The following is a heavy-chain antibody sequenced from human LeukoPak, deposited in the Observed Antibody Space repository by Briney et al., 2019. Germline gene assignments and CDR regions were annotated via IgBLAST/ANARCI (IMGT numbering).Heavy chain of an antibody. V-gene: IGHV3-7*01. Sequence: GGSLRLSCAASGFSFSAYWMTWVRQAPGTGLEWVANINPAGTETYYVDPVKGRFTISRDNSKNTLYLQMNSLRAEDTAVYYCAKRKGYGSGDWFDPWGQGTLVTVSS. CDR3: AKRKGYGSGDWFDP. CDR1: GFSFSAYW. CDR2: INPAGTET. D-gene: IGHD3-10*01. J-gene: IGHJ5*02.